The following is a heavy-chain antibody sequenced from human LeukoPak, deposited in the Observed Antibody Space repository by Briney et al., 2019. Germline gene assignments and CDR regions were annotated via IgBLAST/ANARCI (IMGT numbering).Heavy chain of an antibody. CDR2: IYTSGST. CDR1: GGSISSYY. Sequence: SETLSLTCTVSGGSISSYYWSWIRQPAGKGLEWIGRIYTSGSTSYNPSLKSRVTMSVDTSKNQFSLKLSSVTAADTAVYYCARDRVVPAAHDAFDIWGQGTMVTVSS. J-gene: IGHJ3*02. CDR3: ARDRVVPAAHDAFDI. D-gene: IGHD2-2*01. V-gene: IGHV4-4*07.